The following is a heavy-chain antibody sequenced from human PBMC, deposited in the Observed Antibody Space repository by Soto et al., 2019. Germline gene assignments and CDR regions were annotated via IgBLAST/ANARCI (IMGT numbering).Heavy chain of an antibody. V-gene: IGHV4-31*03. CDR1: GASISSGGYY. J-gene: IGHJ6*02. Sequence: QVQLQESGPGLVKPSQTLSLTCTVSGASISSGGYYWSWTRHHPGKGLEWIGYIYYSGSTYYNPSLKSRVTISGDTSKNQFSLKLSSVTAADTAVYYCARDASRYASGSYGMDVWGQGTTVTVSS. CDR2: IYYSGST. CDR3: ARDASRYASGSYGMDV. D-gene: IGHD3-10*01.